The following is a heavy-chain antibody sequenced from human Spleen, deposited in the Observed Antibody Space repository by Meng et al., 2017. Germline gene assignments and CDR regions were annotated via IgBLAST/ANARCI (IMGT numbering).Heavy chain of an antibody. J-gene: IGHJ6*02. V-gene: IGHV5-51*01. D-gene: IGHD6-6*01. CDR3: ARLPGFSTSSVRANYGMDV. CDR2: IYPGDSDT. Sequence: GESPKTLRKGPGYSFTPYWIAWVRQIPGKGLEWMVIIYPGDSDTRYSPAFQGRVTISVDKSIDTAYLQWSSLKASDTAIYYCARLPGFSTSSVRANYGMDVWGQGTTVTVSS. CDR1: GYSFTPYW.